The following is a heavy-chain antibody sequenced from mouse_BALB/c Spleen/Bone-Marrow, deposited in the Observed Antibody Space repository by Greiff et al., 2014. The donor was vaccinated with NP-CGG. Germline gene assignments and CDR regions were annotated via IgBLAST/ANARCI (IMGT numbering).Heavy chain of an antibody. CDR2: IYPYNGGT. D-gene: IGHD2-2*01. J-gene: IGHJ4*01. Sequence: EVQRVESGPELVKPGASVKISCKASGYTFTDYNMHWVKQSHGKSLEWIGYIYPYNGGTGYNQKFRSKATLTVDTSSSTAYMELRRLTSEDSAVYYCAREGGYYDALDFWGQGTSVTVSS. CDR1: GYTFTDYN. V-gene: IGHV1S29*02. CDR3: AREGGYYDALDF.